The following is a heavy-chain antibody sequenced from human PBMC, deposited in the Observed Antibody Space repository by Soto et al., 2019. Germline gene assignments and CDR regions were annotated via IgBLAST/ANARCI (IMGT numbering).Heavy chain of an antibody. V-gene: IGHV3-30*03. CDR1: GFTFSNYG. CDR3: ASKYYDILTGYQEVDY. CDR2: ISYDGSNK. Sequence: PGGSLRLSCAASGFTFSNYGMHWVRQAPGKGLEWVSFISYDGSNKYYADSVKGRFTISRDNSKNTLYVQMNSLRAEDTAVYYCASKYYDILTGYQEVDYWGQGTLVTFSS. D-gene: IGHD3-9*01. J-gene: IGHJ4*02.